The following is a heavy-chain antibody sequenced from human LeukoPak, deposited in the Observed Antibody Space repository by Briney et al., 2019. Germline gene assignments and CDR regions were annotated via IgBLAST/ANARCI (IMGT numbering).Heavy chain of an antibody. D-gene: IGHD3-3*01. CDR2: IRYDGSNK. J-gene: IGHJ4*02. V-gene: IGHV3-30*02. CDR3: ATPLFYDFWSGSHFDY. CDR1: GFTFSSYG. Sequence: GGSLRLSCAASGFTFSSYGMHWVRQAPGKGLEWVAFIRYDGSNKYYADSVKGRFTISRDNSKNTLYLQMNSLRAEDTAVYYCATPLFYDFWSGSHFDYWGQGTLVTVSS.